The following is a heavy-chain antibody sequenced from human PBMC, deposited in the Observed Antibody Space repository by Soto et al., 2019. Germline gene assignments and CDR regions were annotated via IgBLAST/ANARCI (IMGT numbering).Heavy chain of an antibody. V-gene: IGHV1-69*12. CDR1: GGSFSSSA. D-gene: IGHD1-1*01. CDR2: VIPIFGTA. Sequence: QVQLVQSGAEVKQLRSSVKVSCKASGGSFSSSAISWVRQAPGQGLEWMGGVIPIFGTANYAQKFQRRVRKTAVEDTRTDYKELGRLAYEDPARYDRARRQLGPPYYLDGMDVWGQGTTVTVSS. CDR3: ARRQLGPPYYLDGMDV. J-gene: IGHJ6*02.